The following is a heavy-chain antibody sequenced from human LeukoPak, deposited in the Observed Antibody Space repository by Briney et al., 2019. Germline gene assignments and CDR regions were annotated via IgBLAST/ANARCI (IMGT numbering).Heavy chain of an antibody. Sequence: SETLSLTCTVSGVSISSSNSYWGWIRQPPGKGLEWIGRIHSSGSTNYNPFLKSRVTMSVDTSKNQFSLKLNSVTAADTAVYCCARDRYYYDSSGYKYMDVWGKGTTVTVSS. D-gene: IGHD3-22*01. CDR1: GVSISSSNSY. CDR3: ARDRYYYDSSGYKYMDV. J-gene: IGHJ6*03. V-gene: IGHV4-39*07. CDR2: IHSSGST.